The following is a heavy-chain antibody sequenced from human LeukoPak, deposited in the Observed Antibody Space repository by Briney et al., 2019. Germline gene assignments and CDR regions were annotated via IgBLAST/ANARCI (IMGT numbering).Heavy chain of an antibody. V-gene: IGHV1-2*02. J-gene: IGHJ4*02. CDR3: ARSRLLWFGELSQNFDY. CDR2: INPNSGGT. Sequence: GASVKVSCKASGYTFTGYYMHWVRQAPGQGLEWMGWINPNSGGTNYAQKFQGRVTMTRDTSISTAYMELSRLRSDDTAVYYCARSRLLWFGELSQNFDYWGQGTLVTVSS. CDR1: GYTFTGYY. D-gene: IGHD3-10*01.